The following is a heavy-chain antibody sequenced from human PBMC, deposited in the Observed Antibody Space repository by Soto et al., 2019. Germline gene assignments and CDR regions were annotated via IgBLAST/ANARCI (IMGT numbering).Heavy chain of an antibody. J-gene: IGHJ6*02. V-gene: IGHV3-21*04. Sequence: GGSLRLSCAASGFTFSAYTMNWVRQAPGKGLEWFSSISTSSTYFSYADSLKGRFTISRDNAKNSLYFQMNSLRAEDTAVYYCARVVVPAAMRGTYYYYGMDVWGQGTTVTVSS. CDR2: ISTSSTYF. CDR3: ARVVVPAAMRGTYYYYGMDV. D-gene: IGHD2-2*01. CDR1: GFTFSAYT.